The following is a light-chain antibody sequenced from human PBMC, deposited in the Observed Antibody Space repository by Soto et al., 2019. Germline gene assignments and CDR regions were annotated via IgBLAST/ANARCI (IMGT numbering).Light chain of an antibody. Sequence: DIQMTKSQSSLSASVGDRVTITCRASQSISSYINWYQQKLGKAPQLLIYAASSVQSGVPLRFSGIGSGTDFTLTISSLRPEDFATYFCQQKYSSPRAFGQGTNVELK. J-gene: IGKJ1*01. V-gene: IGKV1-39*01. CDR2: AAS. CDR1: QSISSY. CDR3: QQKYSSPRA.